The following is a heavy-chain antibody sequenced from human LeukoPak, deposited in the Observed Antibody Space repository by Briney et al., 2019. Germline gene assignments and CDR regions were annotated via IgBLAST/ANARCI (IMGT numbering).Heavy chain of an antibody. CDR3: ATLEMATPLDY. Sequence: GGSLRLSCAASGFTFSSYAMHWVRQAPGKGLEWVAVISYDGSNKYYADSVKGRFTISRDNSKNTLYLQMNSLRAEDTAVYYCATLEMATPLDYWGQGTLVTVSS. D-gene: IGHD5-24*01. J-gene: IGHJ4*02. CDR1: GFTFSSYA. V-gene: IGHV3-30-3*01. CDR2: ISYDGSNK.